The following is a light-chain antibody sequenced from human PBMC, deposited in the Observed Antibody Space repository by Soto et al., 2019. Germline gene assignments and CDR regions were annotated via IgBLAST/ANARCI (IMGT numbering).Light chain of an antibody. V-gene: IGKV1-5*03. CDR1: HSISNW. CDR2: KAS. CDR3: QQYNTYQWT. J-gene: IGKJ1*01. Sequence: DIQMTQSPSTLSASVGDRVTITCRASHSISNWLAWYQQKPGKAPKLLIYKASSLQGGVPSRFSGSGSGTEFTLTISSLQPDDFATYFCQQYNTYQWTFGQGTKVEIK.